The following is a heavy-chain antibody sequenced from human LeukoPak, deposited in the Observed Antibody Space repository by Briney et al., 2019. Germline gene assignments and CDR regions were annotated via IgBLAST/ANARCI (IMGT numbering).Heavy chain of an antibody. CDR3: ARIEGDSIAARPEYFQH. V-gene: IGHV1-8*01. J-gene: IGHJ1*01. CDR1: GYTFTSYD. CDR2: MNPNSGNT. D-gene: IGHD6-6*01. Sequence: ASVKVSCKASGYTFTSYDINWVRQATEQGLEWMGWMNPNSGNTGYAQKFQGRVTMTRNTSISTAYMELSSLRSEDTAVYYCARIEGDSIAARPEYFQHWGQGTLVTVSS.